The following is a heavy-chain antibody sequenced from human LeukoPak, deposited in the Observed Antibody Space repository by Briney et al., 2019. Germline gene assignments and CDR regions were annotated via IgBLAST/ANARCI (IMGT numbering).Heavy chain of an antibody. D-gene: IGHD2-2*01. CDR3: ARQPLNCRSTTCYAFDI. V-gene: IGHV4-39*01. CDR1: GGSISSSSYY. J-gene: IGHJ3*02. Sequence: RASETLSLTCTVSGGSISSSSYYWGWIRQPPGKGLEWIGSIYYSGSTYYNPSLKSRVTISVDTSKNQFSLKLSSVTAADTAVYYCARQPLNCRSTTCYAFDIWGQGTMVTVSS. CDR2: IYYSGST.